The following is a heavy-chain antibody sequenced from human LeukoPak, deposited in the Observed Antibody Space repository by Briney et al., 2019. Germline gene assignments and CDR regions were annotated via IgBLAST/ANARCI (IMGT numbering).Heavy chain of an antibody. CDR3: AKDSRRMATISGAFDI. D-gene: IGHD5-24*01. CDR2: IYSGGTT. V-gene: IGHV3-53*01. CDR1: GFTVSGNY. Sequence: GSLRLSCAVSGFTVSGNYMSWVRQAPGKGLEWVSLIYSGGTTYYADSVKGRFTISRDNSKNTLYLQMNSLRAEDTAVYYCAKDSRRMATISGAFDIWGQGTMVTVSS. J-gene: IGHJ3*02.